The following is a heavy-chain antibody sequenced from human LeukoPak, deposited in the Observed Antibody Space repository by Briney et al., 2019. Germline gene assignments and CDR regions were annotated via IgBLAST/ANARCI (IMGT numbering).Heavy chain of an antibody. CDR3: ARDRSVCTRDAFDI. Sequence: ASVKVSCKASGYTFTNYYMHWVRQAPGQGPEWMGIVNPYGGSTTYAQKFQARVTMTRDTSTSTVYMELSSLRSEDTAVYYCARDRSVCTRDAFDIWGQGTMVTVSS. V-gene: IGHV1-46*01. CDR2: VNPYGGST. D-gene: IGHD2-8*01. CDR1: GYTFTNYY. J-gene: IGHJ3*02.